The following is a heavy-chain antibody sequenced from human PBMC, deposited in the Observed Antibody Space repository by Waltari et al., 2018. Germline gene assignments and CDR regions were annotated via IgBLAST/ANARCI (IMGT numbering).Heavy chain of an antibody. CDR3: ARIYSSSSVNWFDP. Sequence: QVQLVQSGAEVKKPGASVKVSCKASGYTFTGYYMHWVRQAPGQGLEWMGRSNPNNGGTNYAQKFQGRVTMTTDTSISTAYMELNRLRSDDTAVYYCARIYSSSSVNWFDPWGQGTLVTVSS. CDR2: SNPNNGGT. CDR1: GYTFTGYY. D-gene: IGHD6-6*01. J-gene: IGHJ5*02. V-gene: IGHV1-2*06.